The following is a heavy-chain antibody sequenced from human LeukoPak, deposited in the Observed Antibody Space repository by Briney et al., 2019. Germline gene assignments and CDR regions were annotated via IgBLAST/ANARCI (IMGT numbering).Heavy chain of an antibody. D-gene: IGHD1-26*01. CDR3: ARDHRSGSYPYYYYMDV. CDR1: GYTFTGYY. Sequence: ASVKVSCKASGYTFTGYYMHWVRQAPGQGLEWMGWINPNSGGTNYAQKFQGRVTMTRDMATSTDYMEVSSLKSEDTAVYYCARDHRSGSYPYYYYMDVWGKGTTVTISS. CDR2: INPNSGGT. J-gene: IGHJ6*03. V-gene: IGHV1-2*02.